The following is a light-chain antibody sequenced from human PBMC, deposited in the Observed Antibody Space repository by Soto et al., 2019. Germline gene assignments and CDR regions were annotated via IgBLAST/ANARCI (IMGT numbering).Light chain of an antibody. CDR2: DNN. Sequence: QSVLTQPPSVSAAPGQEVSISCSGSTSNIGRNYVCWYQHLRGTAPKLLIYDNNKRPSDIPDRFSGSQSGTSATLAITGLQTGDEADYYCATWDSRLSVGVFGGGTQLTVL. J-gene: IGLJ2*01. CDR3: ATWDSRLSVGV. V-gene: IGLV1-51*01. CDR1: TSNIGRNY.